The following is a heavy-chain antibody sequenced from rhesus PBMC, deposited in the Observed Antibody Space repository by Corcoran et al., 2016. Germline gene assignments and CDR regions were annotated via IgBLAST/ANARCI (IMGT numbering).Heavy chain of an antibody. J-gene: IGHJ4*01. CDR2: IYGSSTST. D-gene: IGHD1-26*01. V-gene: IGHV4S10*01. Sequence: QVQLQESGPGVVKPSETLSLTCAVSGGSISDSYRWSWIRQPPGKGLGWIGYIYGSSTSTNYNPSLKSRVTISKDTSKNQFSLKLSSVTAADTAVYYCARVSGTTDYWGQGVLVTVSS. CDR1: GGSISDSYR. CDR3: ARVSGTTDY.